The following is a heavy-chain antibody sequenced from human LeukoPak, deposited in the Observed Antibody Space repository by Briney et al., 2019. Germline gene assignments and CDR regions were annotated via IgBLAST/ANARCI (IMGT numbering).Heavy chain of an antibody. J-gene: IGHJ3*02. V-gene: IGHV3-23*01. Sequence: PGGSLRLSCAASEFPFSSYAMNWVRQAPGEGVGWVSAIGASGSYSYYADSVNARSTNSRDNSKTTLYLQINSLRVEDTAVYYCARGLSTVNDAFDIWGQGTMVTVSS. CDR2: IGASGSYS. D-gene: IGHD2-2*01. CDR1: EFPFSSYA. CDR3: ARGLSTVNDAFDI.